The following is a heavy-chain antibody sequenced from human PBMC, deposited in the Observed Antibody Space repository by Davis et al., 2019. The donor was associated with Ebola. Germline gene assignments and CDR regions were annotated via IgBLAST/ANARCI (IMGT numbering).Heavy chain of an antibody. CDR2: IKQDGSEK. CDR1: GFTFSSYW. V-gene: IGHV3-7*01. CDR3: ARDVRLPSSTGDSWFDP. D-gene: IGHD1-14*01. J-gene: IGHJ5*02. Sequence: GESLKISCAASGFTFSSYWMSWVRQAPGKGLEWVANIKQDGSEKYYVDSVKGRFTISRDNAKNSLYLQMNSLRAEDTAVYYCARDVRLPSSTGDSWFDPWGQGTLVTVSS.